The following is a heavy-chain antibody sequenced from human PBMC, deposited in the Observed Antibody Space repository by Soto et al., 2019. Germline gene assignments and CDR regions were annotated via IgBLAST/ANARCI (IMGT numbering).Heavy chain of an antibody. CDR3: ARTYYDMLTGYCDAFDI. D-gene: IGHD3-9*01. J-gene: IGHJ3*02. V-gene: IGHV4-39*01. CDR1: RGSISSSSYY. CDR2: IYYSGST. Sequence: SETLSLTCIVSRGSISSSSYYWGWIRQPPGKGLEWIGSIYYSGSTYYNPSLKSRGTISVDTSMNQFSLKLSSVTAADTAVYYCARTYYDMLTGYCDAFDIWGQGTMVTVS.